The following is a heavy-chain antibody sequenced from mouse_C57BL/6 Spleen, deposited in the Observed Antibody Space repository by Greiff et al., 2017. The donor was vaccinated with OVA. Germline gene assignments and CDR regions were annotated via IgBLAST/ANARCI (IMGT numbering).Heavy chain of an antibody. CDR1: GYTFTSYW. V-gene: IGHV1-69*01. D-gene: IGHD4-1*01. Sequence: QVQLQQPGAELVMPGASVKLSCKASGYTFTSYWMHWVKQRPGQGLEWIGEIDPSDSYTNYNQKFKGKSTLTVDKSSSTAYMQLSSLTSEDSAVYYCARGKLGWYFDVWGTATTVTVSS. J-gene: IGHJ1*03. CDR3: ARGKLGWYFDV. CDR2: IDPSDSYT.